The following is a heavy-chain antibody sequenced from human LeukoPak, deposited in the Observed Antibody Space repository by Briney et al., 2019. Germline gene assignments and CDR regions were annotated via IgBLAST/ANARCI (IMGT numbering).Heavy chain of an antibody. CDR3: ASQKENFYDSSGNK. D-gene: IGHD3-22*01. CDR1: GFTFSSSA. CDR2: ISGNGGST. V-gene: IGHV3-23*01. J-gene: IGHJ4*02. Sequence: GGSLRLSCAASGFTFSSSAMSWVRQAPGKGLEWVSAISGNGGSTYYADSVKGRFTISRDNSKNTLHMQMNSLRAEDTAVYFCASQKENFYDSSGNKWGQGTLVTVSS.